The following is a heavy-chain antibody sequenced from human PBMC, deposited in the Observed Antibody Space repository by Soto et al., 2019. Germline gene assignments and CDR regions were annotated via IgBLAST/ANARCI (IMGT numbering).Heavy chain of an antibody. CDR1: GYTFTSYG. J-gene: IGHJ3*02. V-gene: IGHV1-18*01. CDR2: ISAYNGNT. CDR3: ARDLVSSSSTFAFDI. Sequence: QVQLVQSGAEVKKPGASVKVSCKASGYTFTSYGISWVRQAPGQGLEWMGWISAYNGNTNYAQKFQGRVTMTTDTSTSTAYMELRSLRSGDTAVYYFARDLVSSSSTFAFDIWGQGTMVTVSS. D-gene: IGHD6-6*01.